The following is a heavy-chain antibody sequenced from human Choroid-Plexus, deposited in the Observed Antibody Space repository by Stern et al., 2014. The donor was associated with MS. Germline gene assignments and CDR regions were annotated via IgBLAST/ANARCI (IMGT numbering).Heavy chain of an antibody. D-gene: IGHD2/OR15-2a*01. CDR2: VSYDGSNK. J-gene: IGHJ5*02. V-gene: IGHV3-30*18. CDR1: GFPFGSCA. Sequence: VQLVESGGGVVQPGRPLRLSCVASGFPFGSCAMHWVRQAPGKGLEWVAGVSYDGSNKYYADSVKGRFTISRDNSQNTLYMQMSSLRPEDTALYYCAKDRQYLTYFFDHWGQGSLVTVSS. CDR3: AKDRQYLTYFFDH.